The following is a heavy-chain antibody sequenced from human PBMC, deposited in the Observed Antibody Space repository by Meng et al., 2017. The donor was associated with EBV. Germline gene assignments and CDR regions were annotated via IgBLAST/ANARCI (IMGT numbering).Heavy chain of an antibody. CDR2: IYDGGTT. J-gene: IGHJ4*02. CDR1: GASVSGGTYH. D-gene: IGHD3-10*01. CDR3: AKSRSSTPGVVDY. V-gene: IGHV4-61*01. Sequence: KLQGSGPGLVKPAGPLSLTFPVSGASVSGGTYHGSWIRQPPGKELEWIGYIYDGGTTIYNPSLKSRVTILVDASKNQFSLKLSSVTTADTAVYYCAKSRSSTPGVVDYWGQGTLVTVSS.